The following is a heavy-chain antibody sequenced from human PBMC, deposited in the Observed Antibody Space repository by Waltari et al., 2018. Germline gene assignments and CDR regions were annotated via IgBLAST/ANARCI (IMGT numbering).Heavy chain of an antibody. D-gene: IGHD4-17*01. V-gene: IGHV3-23*04. CDR2: ISGSGGST. CDR3: ATGDSHAFDM. Sequence: EVQLVESGGGLVQPGGSLRLSCAASGFTFSSYAMSWVRQAPGKGLEWVSAISGSGGSTYYADSVKGRFTTSRDNARNTLHLQMNSLRVEDTAVYYCATGDSHAFDMWGQGTLVIVSS. J-gene: IGHJ3*02. CDR1: GFTFSSYA.